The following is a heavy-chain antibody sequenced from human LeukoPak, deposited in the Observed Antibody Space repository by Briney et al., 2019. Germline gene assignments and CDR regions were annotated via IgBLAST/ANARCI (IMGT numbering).Heavy chain of an antibody. CDR2: IYYSGST. V-gene: IGHV4-39*07. D-gene: IGHD3-16*02. Sequence: SETLSLTCTVSGGSISSSSYYWGWIRQPPGKGLEWIGSIYYSGSTYYSPSLKSRVTISVDTSKNQFSLKLSSVTAADTAVYYCARDSLSYVWGSYRFLDYWGQGTLVTVSS. CDR1: GGSISSSSYY. CDR3: ARDSLSYVWGSYRFLDY. J-gene: IGHJ4*02.